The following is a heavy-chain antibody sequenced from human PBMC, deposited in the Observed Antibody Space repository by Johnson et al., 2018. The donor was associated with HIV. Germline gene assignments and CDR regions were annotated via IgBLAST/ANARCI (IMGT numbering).Heavy chain of an antibody. CDR1: GFNFNIYG. V-gene: IGHV3-33*03. J-gene: IGHJ3*02. CDR2: LWYDGTTA. CDR3: AKDQGWRWLQSGGAFDI. Sequence: VQLVESGGDMVQPGRSLRLSCAASGFNFNIYGMHWVRQAPGKGLEWVAILWYDGTTAFYADSVKGRFTISRDNAKNSLYLQMNSLRAEVTALYYCAKDQGWRWLQSGGAFDIWGQGTMVTVSS. D-gene: IGHD5-24*01.